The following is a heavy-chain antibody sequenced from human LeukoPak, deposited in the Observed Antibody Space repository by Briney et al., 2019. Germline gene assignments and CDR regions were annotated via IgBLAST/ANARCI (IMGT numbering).Heavy chain of an antibody. Sequence: PGGSLRLSCAASGFTFRNYAMTWVRQAPGKGLEWVSGISGSGGSTYHADSVKGRFTISRDNSNNTLYLQMTSLRDEDTAIYYCAKPTLEWLSKGHYMDVWGKGATVTVSS. D-gene: IGHD3-3*01. J-gene: IGHJ6*03. CDR2: ISGSGGST. V-gene: IGHV3-23*01. CDR1: GFTFRNYA. CDR3: AKPTLEWLSKGHYMDV.